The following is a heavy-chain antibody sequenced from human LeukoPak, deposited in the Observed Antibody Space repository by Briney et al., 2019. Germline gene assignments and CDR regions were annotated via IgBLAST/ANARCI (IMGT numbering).Heavy chain of an antibody. V-gene: IGHV3-23*01. D-gene: IGHD2-2*01. CDR3: ARQESIVVVPAATDY. CDR2: ISGSGGST. Sequence: PGGSLRLSCAASGFTFSSYAMSWVRQAPGKGLEWVSAISGSGGSTYYADSVKGRFTISRDNSKNTLYLQMNSLRAEDTAVYYCARQESIVVVPAATDYWGQGTLVTVSS. CDR1: GFTFSSYA. J-gene: IGHJ4*02.